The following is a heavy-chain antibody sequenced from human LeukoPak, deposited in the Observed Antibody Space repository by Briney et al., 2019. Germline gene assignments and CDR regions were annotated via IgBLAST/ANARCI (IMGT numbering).Heavy chain of an antibody. CDR2: ISSSGRTI. CDR1: GFIFSDYY. V-gene: IGHV3-11*01. Sequence: GGSLRLSCAASGFIFSDYYMSWIRQAPGKGLEWVSYISSSGRTIHYADSVRGRFTISRDNAKNSLYLQMNSLRAEDTAVYFCARHNSGSYWGYFDYWGQGTLVTVSS. J-gene: IGHJ4*02. D-gene: IGHD1-26*01. CDR3: ARHNSGSYWGYFDY.